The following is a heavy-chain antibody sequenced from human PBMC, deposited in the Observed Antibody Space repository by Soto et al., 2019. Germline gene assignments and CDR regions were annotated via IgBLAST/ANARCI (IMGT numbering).Heavy chain of an antibody. V-gene: IGHV3-30*18. CDR1: GFTFSSYG. CDR3: AKSGGDGYNSAPYYFDY. CDR2: ISYDGSNK. J-gene: IGHJ4*02. D-gene: IGHD5-12*01. Sequence: QVQLVESGGGVVQPGRSLRLSCAASGFTFSSYGMHWVLQAPGKGLEWVAVISYDGSNKYYADSVKGRFTISRDNSKNTLYLQMNSLRAEDTAVYYCAKSGGDGYNSAPYYFDYWGQGTLVTVSS.